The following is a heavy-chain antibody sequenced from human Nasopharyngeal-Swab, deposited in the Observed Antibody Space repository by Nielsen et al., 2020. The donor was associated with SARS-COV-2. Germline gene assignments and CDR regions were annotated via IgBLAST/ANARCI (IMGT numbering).Heavy chain of an antibody. CDR1: EFSFSNAW. CDR2: FKSKTDGGTR. J-gene: IGHJ4*02. D-gene: IGHD5-18*01. V-gene: IGHV3-15*01. Sequence: GGSLRLSCAASEFSFSNAWMSWVRQAPGKGLEWVGRFKSKTDGGTRDYAAPVKGRFTVSRDDSINTLYLQMNSLKIEDTAVYYCTTRGYSYGDFDYWGQGTLVTVSS. CDR3: TTRGYSYGDFDY.